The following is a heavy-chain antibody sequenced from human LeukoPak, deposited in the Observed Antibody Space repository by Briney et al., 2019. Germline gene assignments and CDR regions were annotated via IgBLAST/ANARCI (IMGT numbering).Heavy chain of an antibody. CDR3: AKDSTYYDSSGYRGIYFDY. Sequence: GGSLRLSCAASGFTVSSNYMSWVRQAPGKGLEWVSVIYSGGSTYYADSVKGRFTISRDNSKNTLYLRMNSLRAEDTAVYYCAKDSTYYDSSGYRGIYFDYWGQGTLVTVSS. D-gene: IGHD3-22*01. V-gene: IGHV3-53*01. CDR1: GFTVSSNY. CDR2: IYSGGST. J-gene: IGHJ4*02.